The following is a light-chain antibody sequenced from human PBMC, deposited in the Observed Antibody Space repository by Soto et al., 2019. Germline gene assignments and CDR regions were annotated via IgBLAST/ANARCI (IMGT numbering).Light chain of an antibody. CDR1: QSVLFTSSNKNF. Sequence: SLAVSLGERAVITCKSSQSVLFTSSNKNFLAWYQQKAGQPPKLLINWASTRESGVPERFSGSGSGTDFTLTISSLQAEDVAVYFCQQFYAAPPTFGQGTKVEIK. CDR3: QQFYAAPPT. J-gene: IGKJ1*01. CDR2: WAS. V-gene: IGKV4-1*01.